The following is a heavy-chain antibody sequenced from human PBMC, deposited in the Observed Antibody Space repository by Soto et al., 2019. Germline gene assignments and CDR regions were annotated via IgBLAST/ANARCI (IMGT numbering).Heavy chain of an antibody. CDR3: ARGGGNSEHLDY. V-gene: IGHV4-34*01. Sequence: QVQLQQWGAGLLKPSETLSLTCAVYGGSFSGYYWSWILQPPGKGLEWIGEINHSGSTNYNPSLKSRVTISVDTSKNQFSLKLSSVTAADTAVYYCARGGGNSEHLDYWGQGTLVTVSS. CDR1: GGSFSGYY. J-gene: IGHJ4*02. D-gene: IGHD2-21*02. CDR2: INHSGST.